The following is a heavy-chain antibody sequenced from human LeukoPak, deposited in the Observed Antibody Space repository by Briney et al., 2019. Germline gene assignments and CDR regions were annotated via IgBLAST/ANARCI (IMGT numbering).Heavy chain of an antibody. Sequence: SETLSLTCAVYGGSFSGYYWSWIRQPPGKGLEWIGEINHSGSTNYNPSLKSRVTISVDTSKNQFSLRLSSVTAADTAVYYCARVGAAAGQNFDYWGQGTLVTVSS. D-gene: IGHD6-13*01. CDR1: GGSFSGYY. J-gene: IGHJ4*02. CDR3: ARVGAAAGQNFDY. V-gene: IGHV4-34*01. CDR2: INHSGST.